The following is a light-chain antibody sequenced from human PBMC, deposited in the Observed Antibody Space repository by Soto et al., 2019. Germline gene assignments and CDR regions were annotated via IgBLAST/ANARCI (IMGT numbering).Light chain of an antibody. CDR2: EVN. CDR1: SSDVGGYNY. J-gene: IGLJ1*01. CDR3: SSYAGSNNFRYV. Sequence: SVLTQPPSASGSPGQSVTISCTGTSSDVGGYNYVSWYQQHPGKAPKLMIYEVNKRPSGVPDRFSGSKSGNTASLTVSGLQAEDEADYYCSSYAGSNNFRYVFGTGTKVTVL. V-gene: IGLV2-8*01.